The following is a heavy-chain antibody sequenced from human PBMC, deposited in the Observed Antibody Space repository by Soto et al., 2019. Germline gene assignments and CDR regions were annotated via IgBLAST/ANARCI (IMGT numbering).Heavy chain of an antibody. J-gene: IGHJ3*02. CDR2: IYDDGST. CDR1: GITVSSYY. D-gene: IGHD4-17*01. Sequence: EVQLVESGGGSVQRGGSLRLSCAASGITVSSYYMSWVRQAPGKGLEWVSVIYDDGSTHYADSVKGRFSISRDISKNTLFLQIDSLRTEDTAVYYCARTETTVTSVVAGTNHHSFAFDIWGQGTKVTVSS. CDR3: ARTETTVTSVVAGTNHHSFAFDI. V-gene: IGHV3-66*01.